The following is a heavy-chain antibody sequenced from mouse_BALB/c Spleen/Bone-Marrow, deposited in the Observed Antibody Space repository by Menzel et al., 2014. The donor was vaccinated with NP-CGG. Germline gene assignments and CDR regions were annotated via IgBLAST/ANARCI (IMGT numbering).Heavy chain of an antibody. CDR1: GYTFTSYV. CDR2: INPYNDGT. J-gene: IGHJ3*01. V-gene: IGHV1-14*01. CDR3: ARSEDYGSSYVFAY. D-gene: IGHD1-1*01. Sequence: SGPELVKPGASVKMSCKASGYTFTSYVMHWVKQKPGQGLEGIGYINPYNDGTKYNEKFKGKATLTSDKSSSTAYMELSSLTSEDSAVYYCARSEDYGSSYVFAYWGQGTLVTVSA.